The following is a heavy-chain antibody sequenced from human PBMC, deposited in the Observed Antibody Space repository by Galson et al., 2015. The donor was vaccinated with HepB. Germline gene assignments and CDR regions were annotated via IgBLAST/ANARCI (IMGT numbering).Heavy chain of an antibody. J-gene: IGHJ4*02. V-gene: IGHV3-30*18. CDR2: ISYDGSNK. CDR1: GFTFSSYG. D-gene: IGHD6-19*01. Sequence: SLRLSCAASGFTFSSYGMHWVRQAPGKGLEWVAVISYDGSNKYYADSVKGRFTISRDNSKNTLYLQMNSLRAEDTAVYYCAKISIAVAGTGELDYWGQGTLVTVSS. CDR3: AKISIAVAGTGELDY.